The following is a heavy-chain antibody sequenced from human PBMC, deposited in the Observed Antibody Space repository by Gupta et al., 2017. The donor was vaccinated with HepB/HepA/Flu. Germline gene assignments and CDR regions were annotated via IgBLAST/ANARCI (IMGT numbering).Heavy chain of an antibody. CDR1: GFTFSSYE. CDR3: ARDGVCGGDCYSDYYYYYGMDV. CDR2: ISSSGSTI. V-gene: IGHV3-48*03. D-gene: IGHD2-21*02. Sequence: EVQLVESGGGLVQPGGSLRLSCAASGFTFSSYEMNWVRQAPGKGLEWVSYISSSGSTIYYADSVKGRFTISRDNAKNSLYLQMNSLRAEDTAVYYCARDGVCGGDCYSDYYYYYGMDVWGQGTTVTVSS. J-gene: IGHJ6*02.